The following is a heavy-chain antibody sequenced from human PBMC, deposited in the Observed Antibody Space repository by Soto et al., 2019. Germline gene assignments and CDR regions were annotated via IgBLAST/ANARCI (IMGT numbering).Heavy chain of an antibody. D-gene: IGHD3-10*01. J-gene: IGHJ4*02. V-gene: IGHV1-69*06. CDR3: AKGRVIRGVNPSHFCL. Sequence: QAHLAQSGAEVKKPGSSVTVSCKASGGTFNSYGISWVRQAPGQGLDWMGVIIPLYGTVNYAQKFQGRVSITADKSTSTAYMDRNNLRSDHTAVYYWAKGRVIRGVNPSHFCLWGQGTLVTVPP. CDR2: IIPLYGTV. CDR1: GGTFNSYG.